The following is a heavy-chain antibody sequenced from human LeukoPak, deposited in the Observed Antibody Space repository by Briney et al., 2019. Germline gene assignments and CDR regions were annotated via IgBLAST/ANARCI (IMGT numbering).Heavy chain of an antibody. CDR1: GGTFSSYA. D-gene: IGHD3-10*01. J-gene: IGHJ3*02. Sequence: GASVKVSCKASGGTFSSYAISWVRQAPGQGLEWMGWISAYNGNTNYAQKLQGRVTMTTDTSTSTAYMELRSLRSDDTAVYYCARDEYYGSGSYYRDDAFDIWGQGTMVTVSS. CDR3: ARDEYYGSGSYYRDDAFDI. V-gene: IGHV1-18*01. CDR2: ISAYNGNT.